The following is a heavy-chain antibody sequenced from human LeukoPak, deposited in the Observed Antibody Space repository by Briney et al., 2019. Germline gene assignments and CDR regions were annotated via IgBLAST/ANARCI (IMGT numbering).Heavy chain of an antibody. V-gene: IGHV4-39*07. CDR1: GGSISSSSYY. D-gene: IGHD3-22*01. Sequence: SETLSLTCTVSGGSISSSSYYWGWLRQPPGKGLEWIGSFYYSGSTYYNPSLKSRVTISVDTSKNQFSPKLSSVTAADTAVYYCAKSHYYDSSGYYNYFDYWGQGTLVTVSS. J-gene: IGHJ4*02. CDR3: AKSHYYDSSGYYNYFDY. CDR2: FYYSGST.